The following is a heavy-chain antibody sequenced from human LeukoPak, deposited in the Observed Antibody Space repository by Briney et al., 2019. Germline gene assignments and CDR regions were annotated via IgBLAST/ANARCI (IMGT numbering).Heavy chain of an antibody. CDR2: ISSSSSYI. V-gene: IGHV3-21*01. Sequence: GGSLRLSCAASGFTFSSYSMNWVRQAPGKGLEWVSSISSSSSYIYYADSVKGRLTISRDDAKNSLYLQMNSLRAEDTAVYYCARVLSRDYGSGSYSYYDSSGYYSTWGQGTLVTVSS. J-gene: IGHJ5*02. CDR1: GFTFSSYS. CDR3: ARVLSRDYGSGSYSYYDSSGYYST. D-gene: IGHD3-22*01.